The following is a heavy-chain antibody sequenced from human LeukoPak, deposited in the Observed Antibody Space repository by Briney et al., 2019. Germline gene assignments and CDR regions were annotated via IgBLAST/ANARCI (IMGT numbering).Heavy chain of an antibody. CDR3: ARAVVSSLRWLPRLNYFDY. D-gene: IGHD5-24*01. V-gene: IGHV1-69*06. J-gene: IGHJ4*02. CDR2: IIPIFGTA. CDR1: GGTFSSYA. Sequence: SVKVSCKASGGTFSSYAISWVRQAPGQGLEWMGGIIPIFGTANYAQKFQGRVTITADKSTSTAYMELSSLRSEDTAVYYCARAVVSSLRWLPRLNYFDYWGQGTLVTVSS.